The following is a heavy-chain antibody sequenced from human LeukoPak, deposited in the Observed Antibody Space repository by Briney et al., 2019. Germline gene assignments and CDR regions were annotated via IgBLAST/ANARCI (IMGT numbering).Heavy chain of an antibody. CDR2: ISCDGSNK. CDR3: ARGGEWELLPAYFQH. V-gene: IGHV3-30-3*01. D-gene: IGHD1-26*01. Sequence: GGSLRLSCAASGFTFSSYAMHWVRQAPGKGLEWVAVISCDGSNKYYADSVKGRFTISRDNSKNTLYLQMNSLRAEDTAVYYCARGGEWELLPAYFQHWGQGTLVTVSS. CDR1: GFTFSSYA. J-gene: IGHJ1*01.